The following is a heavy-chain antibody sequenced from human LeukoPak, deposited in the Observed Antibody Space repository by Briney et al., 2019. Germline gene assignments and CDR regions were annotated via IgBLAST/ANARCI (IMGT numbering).Heavy chain of an antibody. CDR3: TRVEGEGD. Sequence: SVKVSCKASGGTFSSYAISWVRQAPGQGLEWMGRIIPILGIANYAQKFQGRVTITADKSTSTAYMELSSLRSEDTAVYYCTRVEGEGDWGQGTLVTVSS. CDR1: GGTFSSYA. J-gene: IGHJ4*02. D-gene: IGHD3-16*01. CDR2: IIPILGIA. V-gene: IGHV1-69*04.